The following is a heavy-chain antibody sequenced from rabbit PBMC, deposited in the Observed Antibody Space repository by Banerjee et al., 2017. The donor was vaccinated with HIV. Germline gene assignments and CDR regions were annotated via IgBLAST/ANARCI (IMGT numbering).Heavy chain of an antibody. D-gene: IGHD2-1*01. CDR3: ARGSATMTMVITGYYLYL. CDR2: INAVTGKA. V-gene: IGHV1S40*01. CDR1: GVSFSNKAV. J-gene: IGHJ4*01. Sequence: QSLEESGGDLVKPGASLTLTCTASGVSFSNKAVMCWVRQAPGKGLEWIACINAVTGKAVYANWAKGRFTFSKTSSTSVTLQMTSLTAADTATYFCARGSATMTMVITGYYLYLWGPGTLVTVS.